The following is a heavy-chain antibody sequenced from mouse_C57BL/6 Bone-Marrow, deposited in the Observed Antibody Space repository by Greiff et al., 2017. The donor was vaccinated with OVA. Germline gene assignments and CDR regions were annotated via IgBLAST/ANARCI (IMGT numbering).Heavy chain of an antibody. Sequence: EVQLVESGGGLVQPQGSLKLSCAASGFTFNTYAMHWVRQAPGKGLEWVARIRSKSSNYATYYADSVKDRFTISRDDSQSMLYLQMNNLKTEDTAMYYCVRGGGNYEGYYAMDYWGQGTSVTVSS. J-gene: IGHJ4*01. CDR3: VRGGGNYEGYYAMDY. CDR1: GFTFNTYA. V-gene: IGHV10-3*01. D-gene: IGHD1-1*01. CDR2: IRSKSSNYAT.